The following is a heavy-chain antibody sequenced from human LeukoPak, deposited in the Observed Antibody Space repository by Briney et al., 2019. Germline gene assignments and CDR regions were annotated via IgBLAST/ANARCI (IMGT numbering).Heavy chain of an antibody. CDR1: GFIFSNYG. D-gene: IGHD2-15*01. CDR2: IRYDGSNK. CDR3: AKEGSGSNNYYYYYYMDV. V-gene: IGHV3-30*02. J-gene: IGHJ6*03. Sequence: GGSLRLSCAASGFIFSNYGMHWVRQAPGKGLEWVAFIRYDGSNKYHADSVKGRFTISRDNSKNTLYLQMSSLKAEDTAVYYCAKEGSGSNNYYYYYYMDVWGKGTTVTISS.